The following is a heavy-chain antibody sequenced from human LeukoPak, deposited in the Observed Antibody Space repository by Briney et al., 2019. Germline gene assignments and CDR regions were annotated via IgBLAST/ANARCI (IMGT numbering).Heavy chain of an antibody. V-gene: IGHV4-39*07. CDR2: MYYSGST. Sequence: SETLSLTCTVSGGSISSSGYYWGWIRQPPGKGLEWIGSMYYSGSTYYNPSLKSRVTISVDTSKNHFSLKLSSVTAADTAVYYCARDTGGGDGALGWHEAVAVFVPSDYWGQGTLVTVSS. J-gene: IGHJ4*02. CDR3: ARDTGGGDGALGWHEAVAVFVPSDY. CDR1: GGSISSSGYY. D-gene: IGHD6-19*01.